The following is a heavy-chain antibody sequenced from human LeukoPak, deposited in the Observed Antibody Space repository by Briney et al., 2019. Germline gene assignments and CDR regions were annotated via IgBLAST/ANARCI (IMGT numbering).Heavy chain of an antibody. CDR2: ISNGAATI. CDR3: ARHDSGGSFDY. CDR1: GFTFGNYE. Sequence: GGSLRLSCTASGFTFGNYEMNWVRQAPGKGLEWISYISNGAATIHYAGSVKGRFTISRDNAKNSLSLHMNSLRVEDTAVYYCARHDSGGSFDYWGQGTLVTVSS. D-gene: IGHD4/OR15-4a*01. J-gene: IGHJ4*02. V-gene: IGHV3-48*03.